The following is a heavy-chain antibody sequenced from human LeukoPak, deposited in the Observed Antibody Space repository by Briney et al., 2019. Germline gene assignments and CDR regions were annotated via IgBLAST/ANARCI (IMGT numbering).Heavy chain of an antibody. CDR2: IWYDGSNK. V-gene: IGHV3-33*06. CDR1: GSTFSSYG. D-gene: IGHD3-16*02. J-gene: IGHJ4*02. CDR3: AKELVWGSYRYYFDY. Sequence: GGSLRLSCAASGSTFSSYGMHWVRQAPGKGLEWVAVIWYDGSNKYYADSVKGRFTISRDNSKNTLYLQMNSLRAEDTAVYYCAKELVWGSYRYYFDYWGQGTLVTVSS.